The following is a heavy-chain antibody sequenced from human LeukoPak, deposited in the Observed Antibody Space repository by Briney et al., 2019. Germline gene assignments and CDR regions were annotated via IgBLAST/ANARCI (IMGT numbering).Heavy chain of an antibody. CDR1: GFIVSSNS. CDR2: IYRGGST. J-gene: IGHJ3*02. CDR3: ARGESTTSHAFDI. V-gene: IGHV3-66*01. Sequence: GGSLRLSCTASGFIVSSNSLTWVRQAPGEGLEWVSVIYRGGSTYYAESVKGRFTISRDISKNTLYLQMNSLRAEDTAIYYCARGESTTSHAFDIWGQGTMVTVSS. D-gene: IGHD1-1*01.